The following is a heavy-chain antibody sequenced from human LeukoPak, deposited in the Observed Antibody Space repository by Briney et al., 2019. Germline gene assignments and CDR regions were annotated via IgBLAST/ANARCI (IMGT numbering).Heavy chain of an antibody. D-gene: IGHD2-2*02. J-gene: IGHJ6*02. CDR1: GFTFSSYG. CDR3: AKDMGRYCSSTSCYNYYYYGMDV. CDR2: ISYDGSNK. V-gene: IGHV3-30*18. Sequence: GGSLRLSCAASGFTFSSYGMHWVRQAPGKGLEWVAVISYDGSNKYYADSVKGRFTISRGNSKNTLYLQMNSLRAEDTAVYYCAKDMGRYCSSTSCYNYYYYGMDVWGQGTTVTVSS.